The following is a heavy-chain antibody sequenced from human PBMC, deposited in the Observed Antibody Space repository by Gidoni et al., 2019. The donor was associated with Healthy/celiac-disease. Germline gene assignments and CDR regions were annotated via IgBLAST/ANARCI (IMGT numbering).Heavy chain of an antibody. Sequence: EVQLLESGGGLVQPGGSLRLSCAASGFTFSSYAMSWVRQAPGKGLGWVSAISGSGGSTYYADSVKGRFTISRDNSKNTLYLQMNSLRAEDTAVYYCAWQWLVRGRSFDYWGQGTLVTVSS. CDR1: GFTFSSYA. J-gene: IGHJ4*02. CDR3: AWQWLVRGRSFDY. D-gene: IGHD6-19*01. CDR2: ISGSGGST. V-gene: IGHV3-23*01.